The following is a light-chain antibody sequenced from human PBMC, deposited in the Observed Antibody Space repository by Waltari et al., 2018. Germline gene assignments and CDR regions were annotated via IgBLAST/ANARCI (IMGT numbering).Light chain of an antibody. CDR2: QVS. CDR1: QSLVFNDGNTY. CDR3: MQGTHWPWT. J-gene: IGKJ1*01. V-gene: IGKV2-30*01. Sequence: DVVMTQSPLSLPVTLGQPASISCRSSQSLVFNDGNTYLNWFHQRPGQSPRRLIYQVSDRDSGVPDRFSGSGSGTDFTLKISRVEAEDVGLYYCMQGTHWPWTFGQGTKVEIK.